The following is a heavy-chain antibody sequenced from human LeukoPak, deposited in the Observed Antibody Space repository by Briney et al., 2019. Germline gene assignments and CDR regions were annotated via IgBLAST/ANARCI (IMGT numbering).Heavy chain of an antibody. Sequence: PEGSLRLSCGASGFTFSSYAMSWVRQAPGKGLEWVSAISGSGGSTYYADSVKGRFTISRDNSKNTLHLQMNSLRAEDTAVYYCAKDDRRYCSSTSCLDSFDPWGQGTLVTV. CDR2: ISGSGGST. CDR1: GFTFSSYA. D-gene: IGHD2-2*01. V-gene: IGHV3-23*01. J-gene: IGHJ5*02. CDR3: AKDDRRYCSSTSCLDSFDP.